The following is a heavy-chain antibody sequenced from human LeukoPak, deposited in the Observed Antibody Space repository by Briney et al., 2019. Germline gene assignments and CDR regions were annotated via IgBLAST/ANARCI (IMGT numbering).Heavy chain of an antibody. J-gene: IGHJ2*01. D-gene: IGHD3-22*01. CDR2: IYYSGST. Sequence: SETLSLTCTVSGGSISSSSYYWGWIRQPPGKGLEWIGYIYYSGSTNYNPSLKSRVTISVDTSKNQFSLKLSSVTPADTAVYYCARGGHYYDSSGYRFDLWGRGTLVTVSS. CDR3: ARGGHYYDSSGYRFDL. V-gene: IGHV4-61*05. CDR1: GGSISSSSYY.